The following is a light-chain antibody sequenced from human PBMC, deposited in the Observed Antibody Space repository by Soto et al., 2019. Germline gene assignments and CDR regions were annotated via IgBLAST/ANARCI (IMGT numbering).Light chain of an antibody. CDR3: GTWDTGLSAGV. CDR1: SSNVGEYF. Sequence: QSVLTQPPSVSAAPGQKVSMSCSGSSSNVGEYFVAWYQHLPGTAPRLLIYENNKRPSEIPDRFFGSKSGTSATLGITGLQTGDEADYYCGTWDTGLSAGVFGGGTKLTVL. CDR2: ENN. J-gene: IGLJ3*02. V-gene: IGLV1-51*01.